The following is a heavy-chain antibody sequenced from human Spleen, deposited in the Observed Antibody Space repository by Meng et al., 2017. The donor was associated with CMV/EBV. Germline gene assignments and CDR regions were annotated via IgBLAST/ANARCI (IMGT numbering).Heavy chain of an antibody. CDR2: INHSGST. CDR3: ASFSVT. CDR1: GGSFSGYY. J-gene: IGHJ5*02. D-gene: IGHD4-17*01. Sequence: QVQLQQWGAGVLKPSATLSPTCAVDGGSFSGYYWSWIRQPPGKXQEWIGEINHSGSTNYNPSLKSRVTISVDTSKNQFSLKLSSVTAADTAVYYCASFSVTWGQGTLVTVSS. V-gene: IGHV4-34*01.